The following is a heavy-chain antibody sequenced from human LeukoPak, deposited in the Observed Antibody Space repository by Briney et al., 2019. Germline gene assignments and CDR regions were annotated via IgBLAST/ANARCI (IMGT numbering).Heavy chain of an antibody. D-gene: IGHD3-22*01. CDR1: GFTSSNYA. CDR3: AKEGEGHIAMKALLTRDLDY. Sequence: GGSLRLSCVASGFTSSNYAMSWVRQAPGKGLEWVSTISGSGHNTYYADSVRGRFTTSRDNSKNTLYLQMNSLKADDTAVYYCAKEGEGHIAMKALLTRDLDYWGQGALVTVSS. CDR2: ISGSGHNT. J-gene: IGHJ4*02. V-gene: IGHV3-23*01.